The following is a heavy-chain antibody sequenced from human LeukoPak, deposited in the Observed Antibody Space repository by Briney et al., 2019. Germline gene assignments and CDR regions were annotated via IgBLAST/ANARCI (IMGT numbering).Heavy chain of an antibody. V-gene: IGHV4-59*01. Sequence: KPSETLSLTCTVCVGFIRSYYWSWIRQPPGKGLEWIGYIFYSGSTTFNPSLKSRVTISLDTSKNQFSLELPSVTAADTAECYCEGEGDYWLGFDCWGQGTLVTVSS. D-gene: IGHD4-17*01. CDR2: IFYSGST. CDR1: VGFIRSYY. J-gene: IGHJ4*02. CDR3: EGEGDYWLGFDC.